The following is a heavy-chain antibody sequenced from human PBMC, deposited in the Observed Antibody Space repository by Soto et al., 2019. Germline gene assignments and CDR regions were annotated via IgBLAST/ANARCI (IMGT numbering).Heavy chain of an antibody. V-gene: IGHV1-18*01. CDR2: ISGYKGNT. CDR1: GYTFSSYG. J-gene: IGHJ6*03. CDR3: ASAGLDEWFLYCYHWQV. Sequence: ASVRVSCKASGYTFSSYGISWVRQAPGQGPEWMGWISGYKGNTHYPQKFQGKVTLTTDTSTSTAYMELRSLRSDDTAVYYCASAGLDEWFLYCYHWQVWAKGPTVT. D-gene: IGHD2-21*02.